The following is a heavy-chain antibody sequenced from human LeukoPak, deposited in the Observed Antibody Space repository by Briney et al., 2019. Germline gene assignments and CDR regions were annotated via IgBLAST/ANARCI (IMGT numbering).Heavy chain of an antibody. CDR1: GYTFTDSY. CDR2: INPNAGDT. V-gene: IGHV1-2*02. CDR3: ASWGTVGHFDY. J-gene: IGHJ4*02. Sequence: ASLRVSCKTSGYTFTDSYMHWVRQAPGQGLEWIGWINPNAGDTTYAQGFHGRVTMTRDTSISTVYMELSRLRSDDTAVYYCASWGTVGHFDYWGQGTLVTVSS. D-gene: IGHD4-23*01.